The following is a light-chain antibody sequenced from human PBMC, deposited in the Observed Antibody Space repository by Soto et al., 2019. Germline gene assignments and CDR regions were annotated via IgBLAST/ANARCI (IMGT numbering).Light chain of an antibody. CDR2: AAS. CDR3: QQSYSTPLT. J-gene: IGKJ3*01. CDR1: QSISSY. Sequence: DIQMTQSPSSLSASVGDRDTITCRASQSISSYLNWYQQKPGKAPKLLIYAASSLQSGVPSRFSGSGSGTDFTLTISSLQPEDFATYYCQQSYSTPLTFGPGTKVDIK. V-gene: IGKV1-39*01.